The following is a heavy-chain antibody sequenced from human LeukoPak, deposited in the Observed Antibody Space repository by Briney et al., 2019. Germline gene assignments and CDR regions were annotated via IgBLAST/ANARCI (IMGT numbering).Heavy chain of an antibody. J-gene: IGHJ4*02. V-gene: IGHV4-59*08. CDR2: IYYSGST. CDR3: ARLGSSGYSGIDY. Sequence: SETLSLTCTVSGGSISSYYWSWIRQPPGKGLEWIGYIYYSGSTNYNPSLKSRVTISVDTSKNQCSLKLSSVTAADTAVYYCARLGSSGYSGIDYWGQGTLVTVSS. D-gene: IGHD3-22*01. CDR1: GGSISSYY.